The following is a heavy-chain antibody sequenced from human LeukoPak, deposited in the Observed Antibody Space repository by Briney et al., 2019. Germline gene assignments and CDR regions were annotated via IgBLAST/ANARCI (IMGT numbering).Heavy chain of an antibody. J-gene: IGHJ4*02. Sequence: ASVKVSCKVSGYTLTELSMHWVRQAPGKGLEWMGGFDPEDGETIYAQKFQGRVTMTEDTSTDTAYMELSSLRSEDTAVYYCATASYGGYDKPFDYWGQGTLVTVSS. CDR2: FDPEDGET. V-gene: IGHV1-24*01. CDR3: ATASYGGYDKPFDY. CDR1: GYTLTELS. D-gene: IGHD5-12*01.